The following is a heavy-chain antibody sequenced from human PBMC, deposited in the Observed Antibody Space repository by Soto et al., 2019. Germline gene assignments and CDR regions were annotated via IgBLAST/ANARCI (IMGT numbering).Heavy chain of an antibody. D-gene: IGHD3-10*01. CDR1: GGSITSYY. V-gene: IGHV4-59*01. Sequence: PSETLSLTCTVSGGSITSYYWSWIRQPPGKGLEWIGYIHDSGSTNYNPSLKSRVTISVDKSRNQLSLKLTSVTAADTAVYYCARALPLVRGVISYYFDYWGQGTLVTVSS. J-gene: IGHJ4*02. CDR3: ARALPLVRGVISYYFDY. CDR2: IHDSGST.